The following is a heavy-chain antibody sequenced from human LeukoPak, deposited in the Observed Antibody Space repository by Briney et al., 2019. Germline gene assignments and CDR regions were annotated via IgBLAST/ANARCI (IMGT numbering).Heavy chain of an antibody. CDR1: GFTFSNFN. D-gene: IGHD5/OR15-5a*01. Sequence: PGGSLRLSCAASGFTFSNFNMNWVRQAPGKGLEWVSVIYSGNSTYYADSVKGRFTISRHTSKNTLYLQMNSLRAEDTAVYYCARGKSVLDFWGQGTLVTVSS. CDR2: IYSGNST. CDR3: ARGKSVLDF. V-gene: IGHV3-53*04. J-gene: IGHJ4*02.